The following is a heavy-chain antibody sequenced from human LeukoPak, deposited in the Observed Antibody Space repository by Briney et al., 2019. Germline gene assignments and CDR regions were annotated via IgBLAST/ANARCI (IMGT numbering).Heavy chain of an antibody. V-gene: IGHV3-7*03. CDR3: ARDES. Sequence: GGSLRLSCAASGFTFSNPWMSWVRQAPGKGLEWVANIKEDGSEKYYVDSVEGRFTISRDNAKNSLYLQMNSLGAEDTAVYYCARDESWGQGTLVTVSS. CDR1: GFTFSNPW. CDR2: IKEDGSEK. J-gene: IGHJ5*02.